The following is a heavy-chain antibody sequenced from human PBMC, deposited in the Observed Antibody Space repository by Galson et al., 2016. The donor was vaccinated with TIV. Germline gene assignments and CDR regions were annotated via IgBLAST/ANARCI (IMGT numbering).Heavy chain of an antibody. CDR1: GFRFYEFE. CDR2: ISAGATNK. Sequence: SLRLSCAATGFRFYEFEMSWVRQAPGKGLEWVSAISAGATNKYYADSVKGRFTVSRDNSDNTLFLHMDRLKVEDTAMYYCAKDRGDLYYYDSTGYYFFDSWGQGILVTVSS. CDR3: AKDRGDLYYYDSTGYYFFDS. J-gene: IGHJ4*02. V-gene: IGHV3-23*01. D-gene: IGHD3-22*01.